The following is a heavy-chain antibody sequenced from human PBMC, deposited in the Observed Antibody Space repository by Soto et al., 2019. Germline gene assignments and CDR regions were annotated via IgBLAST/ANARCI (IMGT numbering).Heavy chain of an antibody. D-gene: IGHD3-3*01. V-gene: IGHV1-69*13. Sequence: PSVYVSCKAAGGTFSSYAISWARKAPGQGLEWMGGIIPIFGTANYAQKIQGRVTITADESTSTAYMELGSLRSEDTAVYYCARGSMIFGVVHNWFDPWGQGTLVTVSS. CDR1: GGTFSSYA. J-gene: IGHJ5*02. CDR3: ARGSMIFGVVHNWFDP. CDR2: IIPIFGTA.